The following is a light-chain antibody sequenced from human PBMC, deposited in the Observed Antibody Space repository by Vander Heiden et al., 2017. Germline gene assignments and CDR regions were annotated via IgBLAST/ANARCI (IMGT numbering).Light chain of an antibody. CDR1: SSDVGAYTF. CDR3: SSYTSSNTLV. V-gene: IGLV2-14*03. CDR2: DVT. J-gene: IGLJ1*01. Sequence: QSALTQPASVSGSPGQSITISCPGTSSDVGAYTFVSWYQQHPGKAPKLIIYDVTNRPSGVSNRFSGSKSGNTASLTTSGLQAEDEADYYCSSYTSSNTLVFGTGTKVTVL.